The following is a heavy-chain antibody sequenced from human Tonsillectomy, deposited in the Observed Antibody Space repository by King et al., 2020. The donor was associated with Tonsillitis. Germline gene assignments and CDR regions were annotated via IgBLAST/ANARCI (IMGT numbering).Heavy chain of an antibody. CDR1: GFPFDDYV. CDR3: VKEGHDYWNPDVFHL. Sequence: VQLVESGGGVVQPGGSLRLSCAASGFPFDDYVMHWVRQAPGKGLEWVSLISESGGKTHYADSVKGRFTISRDNSKNSLFLQMKSLRGEDTALYLCVKEGHDYWNPDVFHLGAKGTMVTVSS. CDR2: ISESGGKT. J-gene: IGHJ6*03. V-gene: IGHV3-43*02. D-gene: IGHD3-3*01.